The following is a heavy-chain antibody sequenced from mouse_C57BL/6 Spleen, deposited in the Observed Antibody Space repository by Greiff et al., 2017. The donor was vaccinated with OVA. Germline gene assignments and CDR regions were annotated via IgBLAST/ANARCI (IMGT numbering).Heavy chain of an antibody. D-gene: IGHD1-1*01. J-gene: IGHJ1*03. V-gene: IGHV1-5*01. CDR3: TRDYGSRNWYFDV. Sequence: VQLQQSGTVLARPGASVTMSCKTSGYTFTSYWMHWVKQRPGQGLEWIGAIYPGNSDTSYNQKFKGKAKLTAVTSASTAYMELSSLTNEDSAVYYCTRDYGSRNWYFDVWGTGTTVTVSS. CDR1: GYTFTSYW. CDR2: IYPGNSDT.